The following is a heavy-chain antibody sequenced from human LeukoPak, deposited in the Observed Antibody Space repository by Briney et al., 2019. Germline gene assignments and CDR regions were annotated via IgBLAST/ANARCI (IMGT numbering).Heavy chain of an antibody. J-gene: IGHJ3*02. V-gene: IGHV3-7*05. CDR2: IKEDASEI. CDR1: GFTFSNHY. CDR3: AKDHYVSGRYDAFDI. Sequence: PGGSLRLSCVASGFTFSNHYMSWVRQAPGKELEWVATIKEDASEIYYVDSVKGRFTISRDNAKNTLYLQMNSLRAEDTAVYYCAKDHYVSGRYDAFDIWGQGTMVTVSS. D-gene: IGHD3-10*01.